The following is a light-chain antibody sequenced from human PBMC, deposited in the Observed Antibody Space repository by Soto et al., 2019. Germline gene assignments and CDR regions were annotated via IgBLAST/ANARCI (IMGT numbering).Light chain of an antibody. V-gene: IGKV3-15*01. CDR3: RQYNHGPPCLT. CDR1: QSVSTN. Sequence: EIEMTQSPATLSVSPGERATLSCRASQSVSTNLAWYQQKPGQAPRLLIYGASTRAPGIPARFSGSGSGTQFTLTVTRLQYEDFAFYYCRQYNHGPPCLTFGGGPKVEVK. CDR2: GAS. J-gene: IGKJ4*01.